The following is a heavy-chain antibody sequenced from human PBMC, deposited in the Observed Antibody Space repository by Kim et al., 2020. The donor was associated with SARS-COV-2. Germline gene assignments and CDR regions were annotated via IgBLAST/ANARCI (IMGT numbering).Heavy chain of an antibody. Sequence: GGSLRLSCAASGFSLGDYWMNWVRQAPGKGLEWVANIKQDGTDKHYVDSVKGRFTISRDNAKNPLYLQMNSLRAEDTAVYYCARWTSTSYYWGQGTLV. J-gene: IGHJ4*02. V-gene: IGHV3-7*01. D-gene: IGHD2-2*01. CDR1: GFSLGDYW. CDR3: ARWTSTSYY. CDR2: IKQDGTDK.